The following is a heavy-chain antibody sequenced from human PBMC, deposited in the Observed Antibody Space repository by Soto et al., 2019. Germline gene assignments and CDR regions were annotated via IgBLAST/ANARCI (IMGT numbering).Heavy chain of an antibody. CDR1: GFTFSSYW. CDR2: INSDGSST. CDR3: ARGGVITQYYYYGMDV. V-gene: IGHV3-74*01. J-gene: IGHJ6*02. Sequence: PGGSLRLSCAASGFTFSSYWMHWVRQAPGKGLVWVSRINSDGSSTSYADSVKGRFTISRDNAKNTLYLQMNSLRAEDTAVYYCARGGVITQYYYYGMDVWGQGTTVTVSS. D-gene: IGHD3-10*01.